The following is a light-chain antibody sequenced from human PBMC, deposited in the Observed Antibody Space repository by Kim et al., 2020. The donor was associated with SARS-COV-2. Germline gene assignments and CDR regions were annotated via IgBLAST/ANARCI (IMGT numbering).Light chain of an antibody. V-gene: IGLV2-11*01. Sequence: GQSVTISCTGASSDIGGSNSVSWYQQHPGKAPKLIIYDVTKRPSGVPDHFSGSKSGNTASLTIYGLQAEDEADYYCCSSAGSYTWVFGGGTQLTVL. J-gene: IGLJ3*02. CDR1: SSDIGGSNS. CDR3: CSSAGSYTWV. CDR2: DVT.